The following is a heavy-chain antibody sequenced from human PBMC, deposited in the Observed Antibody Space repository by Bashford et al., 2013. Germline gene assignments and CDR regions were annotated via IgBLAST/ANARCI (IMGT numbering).Heavy chain of an antibody. CDR2: IYYSGST. V-gene: IGHV4-30-4*08. J-gene: IGHJ2*01. Sequence: SETLSLTCTVSGGSISSGGYYWSWIRQHPGKGLEWIGYIYYSGSTYYSPSLKSRLTISVETSKKQFSLKLSSVTAADTAVYYCARGIQLDISREDGDWYFDLWGRGTLVTVSS. CDR3: ARGIQLDISREDGDWYFDL. CDR1: GGSISSGGYY. D-gene: IGHD1-1*01.